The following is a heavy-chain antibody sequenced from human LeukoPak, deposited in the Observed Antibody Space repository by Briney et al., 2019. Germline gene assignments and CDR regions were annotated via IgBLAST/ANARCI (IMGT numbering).Heavy chain of an antibody. J-gene: IGHJ5*02. CDR3: STEGLAYCDGDCYS. V-gene: IGHV3-15*01. CDR2: IKSNPNGGTT. CDR1: GFTFSNAC. D-gene: IGHD2-21*02. Sequence: PGGSLRLSCAASGFTFSNACMSWVRQAPGKGLEWVGHIKSNPNGGTTDYAAPVKGRFTISRDDSKNLLYLQMSTLKTEDTAVYYCSTEGLAYCDGDCYSWGQGTLVTVSS.